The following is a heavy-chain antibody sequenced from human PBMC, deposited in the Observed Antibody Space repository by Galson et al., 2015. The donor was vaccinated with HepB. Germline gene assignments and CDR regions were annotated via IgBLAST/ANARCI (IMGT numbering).Heavy chain of an antibody. J-gene: IGHJ3*02. D-gene: IGHD4-23*01. CDR2: INWNGGST. V-gene: IGHV3-20*01. CDR3: ARGGVRWQWGTRAFDI. Sequence: SLRLSCAASGFTFDDYGMSWVRQAPGKGLEWVSGINWNGGSTGNADSVKGRFTISRENAKNSLYLQMDSLRVEDTALYHCARGGVRWQWGTRAFDIWGQGTMVTVSS. CDR1: GFTFDDYG.